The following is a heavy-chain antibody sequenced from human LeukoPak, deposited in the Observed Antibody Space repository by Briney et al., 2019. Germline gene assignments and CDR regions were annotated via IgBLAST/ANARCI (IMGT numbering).Heavy chain of an antibody. V-gene: IGHV4-59*11. CDR1: GGSIRSHY. J-gene: IGHJ4*02. D-gene: IGHD6-13*01. CDR2: IYHSGTT. CDR3: ARQSSSWLIDY. Sequence: PSETLSPTCTVSGGSIRSHYWSWTRQPPGEGLEWIGYIYHSGTTNYNPSLKSRVTMSVDTSKNQFSLKLSSVTAADAAVYYCARQSSSWLIDYWGQGTLVTVSS.